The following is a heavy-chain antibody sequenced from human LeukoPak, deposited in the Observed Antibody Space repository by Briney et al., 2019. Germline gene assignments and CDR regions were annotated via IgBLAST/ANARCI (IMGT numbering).Heavy chain of an antibody. J-gene: IGHJ6*03. Sequence: GGSLRLSCAASGFVFSSYSFNWVRQAPGKGLEWVASVNTVSSYIYYADSVRGRFTISRDNAKNSVLLQMNSLRAEDMAMYYCARGLYCTSSSCYFGGGNFYYYMDVWGRGTTVTVSS. D-gene: IGHD2-2*01. CDR2: VNTVSSYI. CDR1: GFVFSSYS. CDR3: ARGLYCTSSSCYFGGGNFYYYMDV. V-gene: IGHV3-21*01.